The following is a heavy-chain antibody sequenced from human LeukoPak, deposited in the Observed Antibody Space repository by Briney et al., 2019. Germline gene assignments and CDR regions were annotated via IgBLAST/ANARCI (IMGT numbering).Heavy chain of an antibody. Sequence: ASVKVSCKASGYTFTSYDINWVRQATGQGLEWMGWMNPNSGNTGYAQKFQGRVTMTRNTSISTAYMELSRLGSEDTAVYYCARRDGYSGYDYDAWGQGTLVTVSS. V-gene: IGHV1-8*01. CDR3: ARRDGYSGYDYDA. CDR2: MNPNSGNT. D-gene: IGHD5-12*01. CDR1: GYTFTSYD. J-gene: IGHJ5*02.